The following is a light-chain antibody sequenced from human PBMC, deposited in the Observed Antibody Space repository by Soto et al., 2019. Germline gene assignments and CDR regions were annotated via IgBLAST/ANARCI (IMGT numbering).Light chain of an antibody. CDR1: SSNIGAGYD. V-gene: IGLV1-40*01. Sequence: QSVLTQPPSVSGAPGQRATISCTGSSSNIGAGYDVHWYQQIPGTAPKLLIYANSNRPSGVPDRFSGSKSDTSASLAITGLQAEDEADYYCQSYDSSLSGSVFGGGTQLTVL. J-gene: IGLJ3*02. CDR3: QSYDSSLSGSV. CDR2: ANS.